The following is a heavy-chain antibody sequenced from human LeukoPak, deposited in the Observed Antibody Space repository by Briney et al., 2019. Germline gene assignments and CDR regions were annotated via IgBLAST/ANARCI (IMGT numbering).Heavy chain of an antibody. J-gene: IGHJ6*03. D-gene: IGHD3-3*01. V-gene: IGHV4-34*01. Sequence: SETLSLTCTVSGGSISSYYWSWIRQPPGKGLEWIGEINHSGSTNYNPSLKSRVTISVDTSKNQFSLKLSSVTAADTAVCYCASHASYYDFWSGLYMDVWGKGTTVTVSS. CDR2: INHSGST. CDR3: ASHASYYDFWSGLYMDV. CDR1: GGSISSYY.